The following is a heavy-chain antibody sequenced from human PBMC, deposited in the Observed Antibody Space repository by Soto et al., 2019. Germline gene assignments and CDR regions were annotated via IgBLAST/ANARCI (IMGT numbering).Heavy chain of an antibody. CDR2: IKQDGSEK. CDR3: ARKGGSSWYQPPNYFDY. D-gene: IGHD6-13*01. V-gene: IGHV3-7*05. CDR1: GFTFSSYW. Sequence: GGSLRLSCAASGFTFSSYWMSWVRQAPGKGLEWVANIKQDGSEKYYVDSVKGRFTISRDNAKNSLYLQMNSLRAEDTAVYYCARKGGSSWYQPPNYFDYWGQGTLVTVSS. J-gene: IGHJ4*02.